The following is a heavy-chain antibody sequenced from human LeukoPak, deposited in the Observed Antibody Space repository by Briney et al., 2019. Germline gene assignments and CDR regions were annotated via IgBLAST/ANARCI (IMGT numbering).Heavy chain of an antibody. CDR3: ARSRDGYNKIKPYYFDY. CDR1: GGTFSSYA. D-gene: IGHD5-24*01. CDR2: IIPIFGTA. V-gene: IGHV1-69*13. Sequence: WASVKVSCKASGGTFSSYAISWVRQAPGQGLEWMGGIIPIFGTANYAQKFQGRVTITADHSTSTAYLELSSLRSEDTAVYYCARSRDGYNKIKPYYFDYWGQGTLVTVSS. J-gene: IGHJ4*02.